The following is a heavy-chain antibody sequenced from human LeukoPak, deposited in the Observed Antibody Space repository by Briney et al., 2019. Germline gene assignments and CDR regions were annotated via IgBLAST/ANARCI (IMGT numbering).Heavy chain of an antibody. D-gene: IGHD4-11*01. CDR3: ARAPHYSNYGPYYYGMDV. V-gene: IGHV3-11*06. CDR2: ISSSSSYT. J-gene: IGHJ6*02. CDR1: GFTFSDYY. Sequence: GGSLRLSCAASGFTFSDYYMSWIRQAPGKGLEWVSYISSSSSYTNYADSVKGRFTISRGNAKNSLYLQMNSLRAEDTAVYYCARAPHYSNYGPYYYGMDVWGQGALVTVSS.